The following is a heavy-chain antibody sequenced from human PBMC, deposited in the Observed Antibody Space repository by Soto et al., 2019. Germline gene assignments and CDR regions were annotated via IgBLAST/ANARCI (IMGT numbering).Heavy chain of an antibody. CDR3: ARSMVRGATPFDY. J-gene: IGHJ4*02. CDR1: VGSISSGGYY. V-gene: IGHV4-31*03. D-gene: IGHD3-10*01. CDR2: IYYSGST. Sequence: PSGTLSLTCTFSVGSISSGGYYWSWIRQHPGKGLEWIGYIYYSGSTYYNPSLKSRVTISVDTSKNQFSLKLSSVTAADTAVYYCARSMVRGATPFDYWGQGTLVTVSS.